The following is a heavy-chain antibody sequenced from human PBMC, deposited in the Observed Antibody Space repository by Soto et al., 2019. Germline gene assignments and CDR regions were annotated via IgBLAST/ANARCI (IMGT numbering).Heavy chain of an antibody. CDR1: GFTFSNAW. V-gene: IGHV3-15*07. CDR2: IKSKTDGGTT. CDR3: TTDSAMAHYGY. Sequence: GGSLRLSCAASGFTFSNAWMNWVRQAPGKGLEWVGRIKSKTDGGTTDYAAPGKGRFTITRDDSKNTLYLQMNSLKTEDTAVYYCTTDSAMAHYGYWGQGTLVTVSS. J-gene: IGHJ4*02. D-gene: IGHD2-2*01.